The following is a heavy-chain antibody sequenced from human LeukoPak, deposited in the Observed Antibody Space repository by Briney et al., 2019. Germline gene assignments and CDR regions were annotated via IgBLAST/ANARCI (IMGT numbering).Heavy chain of an antibody. V-gene: IGHV3-7*01. CDR3: ARDGWGFWSGYYNGGGYYFDY. D-gene: IGHD3-3*01. Sequence: GGSLRLSCAASGFTFSSYWMSWVRQAPGKGLEWVANIKQDGSEKYYVDSVKGRFTISRDNAKNSLYLQMNSLRAEDTAVYYCARDGWGFWSGYYNGGGYYFDYWGQGTLVTVSS. CDR1: GFTFSSYW. J-gene: IGHJ4*02. CDR2: IKQDGSEK.